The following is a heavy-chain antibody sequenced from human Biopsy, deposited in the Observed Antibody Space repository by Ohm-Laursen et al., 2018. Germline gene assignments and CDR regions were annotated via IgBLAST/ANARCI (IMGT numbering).Heavy chain of an antibody. D-gene: IGHD3-10*01. CDR1: DDSIRNFY. Sequence: SDTLSLTCAVSDDSIRNFYWTWIRQPPGQGLEWIGHASYSGYTNYNPSLKSRVTISVDTSKNHFSLNLRSVTAADTAIYYCAHGSGSYYKWDFWGRGILVTVSS. J-gene: IGHJ4*02. CDR3: AHGSGSYYKWDF. V-gene: IGHV4-59*08. CDR2: ASYSGYT.